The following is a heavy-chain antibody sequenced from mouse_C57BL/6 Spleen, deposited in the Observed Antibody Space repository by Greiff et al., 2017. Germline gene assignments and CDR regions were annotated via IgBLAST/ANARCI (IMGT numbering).Heavy chain of an antibody. CDR2: IYPGDGDT. D-gene: IGHD1-3*01. J-gene: IGHJ4*01. V-gene: IGHV1-80*01. CDR3: AREDNLYAMDY. Sequence: QVQLKESGAELVKPGASVKISCKASGYAFSSYWMNWVKQRPGKGLEWIGQIYPGDGDTNYNGKFKGKATLTADKSSSTAYMQLSSLNSEDSAVYFCAREDNLYAMDYWGQGTSVTVSS. CDR1: GYAFSSYW.